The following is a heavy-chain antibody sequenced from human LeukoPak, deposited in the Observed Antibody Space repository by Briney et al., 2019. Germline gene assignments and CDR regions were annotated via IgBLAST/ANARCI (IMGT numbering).Heavy chain of an antibody. D-gene: IGHD6-13*01. CDR1: GFTFTSSA. CDR2: IVVGSGNT. Sequence: SVKVSCKASGFTFTSSAVQWVRQARGQRLEWIGWIVVGSGNTNYAQKFQERVTITRDMSTSTAYMELSSLRSEDTAVYYCAADGSSSWLFDYWGQRTLVTVSS. J-gene: IGHJ4*02. CDR3: AADGSSSWLFDY. V-gene: IGHV1-58*01.